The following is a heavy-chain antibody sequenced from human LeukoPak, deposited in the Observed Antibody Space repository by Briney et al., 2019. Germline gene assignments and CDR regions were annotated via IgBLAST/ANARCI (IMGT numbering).Heavy chain of an antibody. CDR3: ARDIGLGPYCFDY. J-gene: IGHJ4*02. CDR1: GGTFSSYA. V-gene: IGHV1-69*04. Sequence: ASVKVSCKASGGTFSSYAISWVRQAPGQGLEWMGRIIPILGIANYAQKFQGRVTITADKSTSTAYMELSSLRSEDTAVYYCARDIGLGPYCFDYWGQGALVTVSS. CDR2: IIPILGIA. D-gene: IGHD6-19*01.